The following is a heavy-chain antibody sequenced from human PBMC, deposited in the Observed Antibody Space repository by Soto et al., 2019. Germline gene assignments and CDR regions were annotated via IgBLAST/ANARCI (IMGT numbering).Heavy chain of an antibody. Sequence: PSATLSLTCTVSGGSVSSYYWNWIRPPAGKGIEWIGRIYTGVSTNYNPSLKSRVTLSVDTSKNQFSLRLTSVTAADTAVYYCARASVGPPGGGSWTMPFDFWGHGTLVTVSS. V-gene: IGHV4-4*07. D-gene: IGHD2-15*01. CDR1: GGSVSSYY. J-gene: IGHJ4*03. CDR2: IYTGVST. CDR3: ARASVGPPGGGSWTMPFDF.